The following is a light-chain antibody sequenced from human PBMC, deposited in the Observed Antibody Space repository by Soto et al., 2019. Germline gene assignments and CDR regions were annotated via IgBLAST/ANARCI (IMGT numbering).Light chain of an antibody. J-gene: IGLJ3*02. V-gene: IGLV6-57*03. Sequence: NFMLTQPHSVSASPGKTVTISCTRSSGSVASNYVQWYQQRPGSAPTTVICENNQRPSGVPDRFSGSIDSSSNSASLTISGLKTEDEADYYCQSYDSSTLWVFGGGTQLTVL. CDR1: SGSVASNY. CDR2: ENN. CDR3: QSYDSSTLWV.